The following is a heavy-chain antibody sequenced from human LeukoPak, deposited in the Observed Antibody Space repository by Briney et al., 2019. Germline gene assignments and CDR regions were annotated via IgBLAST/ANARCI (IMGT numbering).Heavy chain of an antibody. V-gene: IGHV4-39*01. Sequence: SETLSLTCTVSGGSISSSSYYWGWIRQPPGKGLEWIGSIYYSGSTYYNPSLKSRVTISVDTSKNQFSLKLSSVTAADTAVYYCARHEGIYHGSGSYFDYWGQGTLVTVSS. CDR3: ARHEGIYHGSGSYFDY. J-gene: IGHJ4*02. D-gene: IGHD3-10*01. CDR2: IYYSGST. CDR1: GGSISSSSYY.